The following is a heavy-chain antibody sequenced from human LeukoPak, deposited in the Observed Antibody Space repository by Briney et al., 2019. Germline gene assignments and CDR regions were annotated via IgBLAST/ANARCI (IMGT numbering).Heavy chain of an antibody. Sequence: ASVKVSWKASGYTFTGCYMHWVRQAPGQGLEGMGWINPNSGGTNYAQKFQGRVTMTRDTSISTAYMELSRLRSDDTAVYYCASGFVVVPAATHDAFDIWGQGTMVTVSS. D-gene: IGHD2-2*01. J-gene: IGHJ3*02. CDR3: ASGFVVVPAATHDAFDI. CDR2: INPNSGGT. CDR1: GYTFTGCY. V-gene: IGHV1-2*02.